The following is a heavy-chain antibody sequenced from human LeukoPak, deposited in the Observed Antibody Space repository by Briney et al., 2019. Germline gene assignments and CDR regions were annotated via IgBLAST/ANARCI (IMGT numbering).Heavy chain of an antibody. D-gene: IGHD2-15*01. CDR2: ISCSGDHK. CDR3: ARPVCCGSGTRRVPGIYCFDY. CDR1: GFPYRNYA. J-gene: IGHJ4*02. Sequence: SGGSLRLSCGASGFPYRNYATTWVRQAPGKGPEWVSRISCSGDHKYYTHSEKGRFPISSDNSKNTLYLQIDSLRADETAIYYCARPVCCGSGTRRVPGIYCFDYWGQGTLVTVSS. V-gene: IGHV3-23*01.